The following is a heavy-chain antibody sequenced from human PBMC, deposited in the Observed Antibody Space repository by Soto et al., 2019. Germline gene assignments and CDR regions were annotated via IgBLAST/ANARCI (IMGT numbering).Heavy chain of an antibody. V-gene: IGHV5-10-1*01. CDR3: ARRYYYDSSGYYGHYYYGMDV. D-gene: IGHD3-22*01. CDR1: GYSFTSYW. Sequence: KVSCKGSGYSFTSYWISWVRQMPGKGLEWMGRIDPSDSYTNYSPSFQGHVTISADKSISTAYLQWSSLKASDTAMYYCARRYYYDSSGYYGHYYYGMDVWGQGTTVTVSS. J-gene: IGHJ6*02. CDR2: IDPSDSYT.